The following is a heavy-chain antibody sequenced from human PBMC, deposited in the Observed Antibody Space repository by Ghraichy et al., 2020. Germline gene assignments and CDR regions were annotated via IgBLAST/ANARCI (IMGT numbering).Heavy chain of an antibody. CDR2: IYYSGST. Sequence: SGTLSLTCTVSGGSISSGGYYWSWIRQHPGKGLEWIGYIYYSGSTYYNPSLKSRVTISVDTSKNQFSLKLSSVTAADTAVYYCARGIFWSGYSRVDYWGQGTLVTVSS. D-gene: IGHD3-3*01. V-gene: IGHV4-31*03. CDR3: ARGIFWSGYSRVDY. CDR1: GGSISSGGYY. J-gene: IGHJ4*02.